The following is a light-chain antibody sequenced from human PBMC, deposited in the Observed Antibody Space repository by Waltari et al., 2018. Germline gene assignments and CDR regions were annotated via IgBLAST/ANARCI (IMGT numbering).Light chain of an antibody. J-gene: IGKJ1*01. CDR1: QNVNTH. CDR3: QQYNDWPRT. CDR2: AAY. V-gene: IGKV3-15*01. Sequence: EVVMTQSPGTLSVSPGESATLSCRASQNVNTHLDWYQQKPGQAPRLLIYAAYTRATGVPARCSGSGSGTDFTLTISSLQSEDFALYYCQQYNDWPRTFGLGTKVEI.